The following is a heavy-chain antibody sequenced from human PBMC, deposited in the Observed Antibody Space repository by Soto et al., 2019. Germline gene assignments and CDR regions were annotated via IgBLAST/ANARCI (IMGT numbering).Heavy chain of an antibody. V-gene: IGHV1-2*02. D-gene: IGHD2-2*01. CDR1: GYIFTGYY. J-gene: IGHJ5*02. CDR3: ARTYCGSNSSHNWFCP. CDR2: INPNSGDT. Sequence: GASVKVSCKASGYIFTGYYINWVRQAPGQGREWMGWINPNSGDTNYAQKFQGRVTMTTDTSINTAYMELSRLRSDDTAVYDCARTYCGSNSSHNWFCPWRKG.